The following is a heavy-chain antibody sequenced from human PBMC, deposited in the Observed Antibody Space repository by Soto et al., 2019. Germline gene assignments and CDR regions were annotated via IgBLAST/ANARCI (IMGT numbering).Heavy chain of an antibody. CDR1: GGPISSYY. J-gene: IGHJ5*02. D-gene: IGHD6-19*01. CDR2: IYYSGST. Sequence: SETLSLTCTVSGGPISSYYWSWIRQPPGKGLEWIGYIYYSGSTNYNPSLKSRVTISVDTSKNQFSLKLSSVTAADTAVYYCARDLTSSGWYNWFDPWGQGTLVTVSS. CDR3: ARDLTSSGWYNWFDP. V-gene: IGHV4-59*01.